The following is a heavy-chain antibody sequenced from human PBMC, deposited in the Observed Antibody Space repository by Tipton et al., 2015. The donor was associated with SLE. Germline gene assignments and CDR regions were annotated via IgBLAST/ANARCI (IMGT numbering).Heavy chain of an antibody. CDR2: IFSSGSTI. J-gene: IGHJ4*02. CDR1: GFSFSDYE. D-gene: IGHD1-1*01. V-gene: IGHV3-48*03. Sequence: SLRLSCAGSGFSFSDYEMHWVRQAPGKGLEWVSYIFSSGSTIYYTGSVEGRFTISRDNAKQPLYLQMNSLRAEDTAVYYCAAGVGTTVFGYWGQGTLVTVSS. CDR3: AAGVGTTVFGY.